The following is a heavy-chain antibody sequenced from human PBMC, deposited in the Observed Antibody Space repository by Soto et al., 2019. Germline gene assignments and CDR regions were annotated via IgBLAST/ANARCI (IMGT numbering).Heavy chain of an antibody. CDR3: ARRTYGGRCWYPDL. CDR2: IHYSGST. Sequence: QVQLQESGPGLVKPSEILSLTCTVSDGSTNSTYQWSWIRQPPGKGLEWIGYIHYSGSTNYNPSLKSRVTISVDTSKNQFSLNLTSVTDADTAVYYCARRTYGGRCWYPDLWGRGTLVTVSS. V-gene: IGHV4-59*08. CDR1: DGSTNSTYQ. J-gene: IGHJ2*01. D-gene: IGHD4-17*01.